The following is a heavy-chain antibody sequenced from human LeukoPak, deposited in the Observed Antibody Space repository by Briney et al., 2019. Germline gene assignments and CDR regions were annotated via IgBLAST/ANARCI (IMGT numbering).Heavy chain of an antibody. V-gene: IGHV3-7*03. D-gene: IGHD2-2*01. CDR1: GGSISSRSYY. CDR2: IKQDETEK. J-gene: IGHJ4*02. Sequence: PSETLSLTCTVSGGSISSRSYYWGWLRQAPGKGLEWVANIKQDETEKFYLGSVKGRFTISRDNAKNSLYLQMNSVRVEDTALYYCVRLGSTSPGNWYKLFDQGGQGTLVTVSS. CDR3: VRLGSTSPGNWYKLFDQ.